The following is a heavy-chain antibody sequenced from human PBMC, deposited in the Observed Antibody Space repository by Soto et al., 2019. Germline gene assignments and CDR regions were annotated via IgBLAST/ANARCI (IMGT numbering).Heavy chain of an antibody. V-gene: IGHV1-69*02. CDR1: GGTFSTYS. Sequence: QVQLVQSGAEVKKPGSAVMVSCKDSGGTFSTYSMFWVRQAPEQGLEWMGRIIPMLGIATYAQKFQGRVTITADKSTGTAYMELSSLRSEDSALYYCTIGSWSGEVFDIWGQGTMVTFSS. CDR3: TIGSWSGEVFDI. D-gene: IGHD2-21*01. J-gene: IGHJ3*02. CDR2: IIPMLGIA.